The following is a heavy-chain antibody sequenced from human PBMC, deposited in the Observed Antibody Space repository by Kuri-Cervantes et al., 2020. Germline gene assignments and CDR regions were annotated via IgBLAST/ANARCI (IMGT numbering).Heavy chain of an antibody. CDR1: GGSISSGDYY. Sequence: SETLSLTCTVSGGSISSGDYYWSWIRQPPGKGLERIGSIYYSGSTYYNPSLKSRVTISVDTSKNQFSLKLSSVTAADTAVYYCARPDGYNYYAFDIWGQGTMVTVSS. CDR3: ARPDGYNYYAFDI. J-gene: IGHJ3*02. D-gene: IGHD5-24*01. V-gene: IGHV4-39*01. CDR2: IYYSGST.